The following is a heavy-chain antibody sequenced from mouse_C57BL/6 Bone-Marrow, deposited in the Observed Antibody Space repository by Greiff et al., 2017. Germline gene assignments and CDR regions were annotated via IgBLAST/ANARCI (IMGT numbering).Heavy chain of an antibody. CDR3: ARHEGLRPFDY. Sequence: EVKLMESGGGLVQPGGSLKLSCAASGFTFSDYYMYWVRQTPEKRLEWVAYISNGGGSTYYPDTVKGRFTISRDNAKNTLYLQMSRLKSEDTAMYYCARHEGLRPFDYLGQGTTLTVSS. V-gene: IGHV5-12*01. J-gene: IGHJ2*01. D-gene: IGHD2-4*01. CDR1: GFTFSDYY. CDR2: ISNGGGST.